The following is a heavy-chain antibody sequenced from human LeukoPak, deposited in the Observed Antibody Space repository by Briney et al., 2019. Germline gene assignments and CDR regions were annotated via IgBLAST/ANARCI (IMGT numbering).Heavy chain of an antibody. CDR1: GYTFTSYG. CDR2: TSPYNGNT. CDR3: AVPAGTGVHNS. Sequence: ASVKVSCKASGYTFTSYGISWVRQAPGQGLEWMGWTSPYNGNTNYAQKLQGRVTMTTDTSTSTAYMELSRLRSDDTAVYYCAVPAGTGVHNSWGQGTLVTVSS. D-gene: IGHD7-27*01. J-gene: IGHJ4*02. V-gene: IGHV1-18*01.